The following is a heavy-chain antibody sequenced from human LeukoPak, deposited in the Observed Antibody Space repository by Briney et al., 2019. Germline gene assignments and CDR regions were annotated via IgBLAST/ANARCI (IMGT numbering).Heavy chain of an antibody. D-gene: IGHD6-13*01. CDR2: INQDGSEK. J-gene: IGHJ4*02. V-gene: IGHV3-7*03. Sequence: GGSLRLSCAASGFTFSNFRMNWVRQTPGKGLDWVANINQDGSEKYYVDSVKGRFTISRDNAKNSLYLQMNSLRAEDTAVYYCARSPTYSSSWYGDYFDYWGQGTLVTVSS. CDR3: ARSPTYSSSWYGDYFDY. CDR1: GFTFSNFR.